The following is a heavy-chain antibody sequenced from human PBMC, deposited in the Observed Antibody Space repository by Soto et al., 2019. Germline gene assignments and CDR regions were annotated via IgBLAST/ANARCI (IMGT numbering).Heavy chain of an antibody. Sequence: ASVKVSCKASGYTFITYGVAWVRQAPGQGLEWMGWITPYNGKTHYAQTFQDRVTMTTDTAATTAYMELRSLTSDDSAISFCARDTSHYFDHWGQGSLVPSPQ. D-gene: IGHD2-2*01. CDR2: ITPYNGKT. V-gene: IGHV1-18*01. CDR3: ARDTSHYFDH. CDR1: GYTFITYG. J-gene: IGHJ4*02.